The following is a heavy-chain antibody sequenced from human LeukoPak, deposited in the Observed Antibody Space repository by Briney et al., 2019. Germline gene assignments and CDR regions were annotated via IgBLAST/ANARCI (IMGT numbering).Heavy chain of an antibody. V-gene: IGHV4-34*01. J-gene: IGHJ6*02. CDR1: GGSFSGYY. CDR3: ARLLYDYSNYGMDV. D-gene: IGHD4-11*01. CDR2: INHSGST. Sequence: KPSETLSLTCAVYGGSFSGYYWSWIRQPPGKGLEWIGEINHSGSTNYNPSLKSRVTISVDTSKNQFSLKLSSVTAADTAVYYCARLLYDYSNYGMDVWGQGTTVTVSS.